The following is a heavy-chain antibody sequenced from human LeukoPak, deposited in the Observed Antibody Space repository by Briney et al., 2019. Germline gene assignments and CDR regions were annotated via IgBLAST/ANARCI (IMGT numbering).Heavy chain of an antibody. CDR1: GGSISSSFYY. D-gene: IGHD1-26*01. V-gene: IGHV4-39*01. CDR2: FYYSGST. Sequence: SETLSLTCTVSGGSISSSFYYWGWIRQPPGKGLEWIGSFYYSGSTYYIPSLKSRLTISAHTSKNQFSLKLNSVTAADTAVYYCARHESDSGRSFDYWGQGTLVTVSS. J-gene: IGHJ4*02. CDR3: ARHESDSGRSFDY.